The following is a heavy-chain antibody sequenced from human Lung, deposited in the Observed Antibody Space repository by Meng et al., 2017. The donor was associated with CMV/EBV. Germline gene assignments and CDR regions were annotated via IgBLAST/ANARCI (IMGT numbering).Heavy chain of an antibody. CDR1: GYTFTSYG. V-gene: IGHV1-18*01. D-gene: IGHD6-13*01. CDR2: ISAYDGDT. Sequence: QVQLVQSGAEVKKPGASVKVSCKASGYTFTSYGISWVRQAPGQGLEWMGWISAYDGDTKYAQNLQGRLTMTTDTSTSTAYMVLRSLRSDDTAVYYCARAPSPQQLVFDYWGQGTLVTVSS. CDR3: ARAPSPQQLVFDY. J-gene: IGHJ4*02.